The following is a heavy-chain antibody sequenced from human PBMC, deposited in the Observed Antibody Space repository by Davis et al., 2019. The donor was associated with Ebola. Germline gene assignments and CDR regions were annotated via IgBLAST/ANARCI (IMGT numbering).Heavy chain of an antibody. D-gene: IGHD1-26*01. CDR2: IYYSGST. J-gene: IGHJ4*02. CDR1: GGSISSYY. CDR3: ARDPGVGAARDY. V-gene: IGHV4-59*12. Sequence: SETLSLTCTVSGGSISSYYWSWIRQPPGKGLEWIGYIYYSGSTNYNPSLKSRVTISVDTSKNQFSLKLSSVTAADTAVYYCARDPGVGAARDYWGQGTLVTVSS.